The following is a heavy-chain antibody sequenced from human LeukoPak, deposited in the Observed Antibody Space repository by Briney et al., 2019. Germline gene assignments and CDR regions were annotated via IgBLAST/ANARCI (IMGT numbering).Heavy chain of an antibody. Sequence: SETLSLTCTVSGGSISSSSYYWGWIRQPPGKGLEWIGEINHSGSTNYNPSLKSRVTISVDTSKNQFSLKLSSVTAADTAVYYCASVLRIVVPAAIGVDVWGKGTTVTVSS. J-gene: IGHJ6*04. CDR2: INHSGST. CDR1: GGSISSSSYY. V-gene: IGHV4-39*07. CDR3: ASVLRIVVPAAIGVDV. D-gene: IGHD2-2*02.